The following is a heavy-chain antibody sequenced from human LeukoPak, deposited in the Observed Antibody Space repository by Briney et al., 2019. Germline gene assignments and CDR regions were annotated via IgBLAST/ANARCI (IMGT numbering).Heavy chain of an antibody. CDR1: GYTFTINH. J-gene: IGHJ5*02. CDR2: INPSGDST. D-gene: IGHD2-2*02. CDR3: VRDGEGAAISVNYWFDP. V-gene: IGHV1-46*01. Sequence: ASVKVSCKASGYTFTINHIHWVRQAPGQGLEWMGVINPSGDSTTYAQNFQGRVTMTRDTSTSTVYMELRSLRSEDTAIYYCVRDGEGAAISVNYWFDPWGQGTLVTVSS.